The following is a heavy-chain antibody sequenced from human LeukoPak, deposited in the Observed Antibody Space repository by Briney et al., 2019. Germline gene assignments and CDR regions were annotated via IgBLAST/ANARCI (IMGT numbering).Heavy chain of an antibody. J-gene: IGHJ3*02. CDR1: GYSFTSYW. V-gene: IGHV5-51*01. Sequence: GESLKISCKGSGYSFTSYWIAWVRQMRGKGLEYMGIIYPGDSDTRYSPSFQGQVTNSADKSITTACPPCSSLKASDTAMYYCAGPGKGAIKSFDAFDIWGQGTMVTVSS. D-gene: IGHD3-10*01. CDR3: AGPGKGAIKSFDAFDI. CDR2: IYPGDSDT.